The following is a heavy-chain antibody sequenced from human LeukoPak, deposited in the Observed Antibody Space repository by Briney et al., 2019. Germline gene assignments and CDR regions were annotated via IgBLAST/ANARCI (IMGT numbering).Heavy chain of an antibody. CDR1: GYSFTSYW. J-gene: IGHJ3*02. CDR3: ARPTGYCGGDCYFDAFDI. CDR2: IYPGDSDT. Sequence: GESLKISCKGSGYSFTSYWIGWVRQMPGKGLEWMGIIYPGDSDTRYSPSFQGQVTISADKSISTAYLQWSSLKASDTAMYYCARPTGYCGGDCYFDAFDIWGQGTMVTVSS. D-gene: IGHD2-21*02. V-gene: IGHV5-51*01.